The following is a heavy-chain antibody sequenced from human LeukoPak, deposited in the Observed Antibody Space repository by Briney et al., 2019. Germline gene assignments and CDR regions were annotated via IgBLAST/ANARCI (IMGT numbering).Heavy chain of an antibody. D-gene: IGHD4-17*01. Sequence: SETLSLTCTVSGGSVSSTTYYWSWIRQPPGKGLEWLGFISYSGFTKYSPSLESRITISVDTSRNQFTLRLISVTAADTALYYCARVNTETAGVLWYFDYWGQGTLVTVSS. CDR1: GGSVSSTTYY. J-gene: IGHJ4*02. CDR2: ISYSGFT. V-gene: IGHV4-61*01. CDR3: ARVNTETAGVLWYFDY.